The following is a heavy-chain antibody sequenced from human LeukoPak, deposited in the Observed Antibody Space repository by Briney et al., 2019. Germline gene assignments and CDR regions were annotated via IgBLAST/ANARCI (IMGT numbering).Heavy chain of an antibody. D-gene: IGHD3-10*01. V-gene: IGHV4-39*01. J-gene: IGHJ4*02. Sequence: SETLSLTCTVSGGSISSSSYYWGWIRQPRGKGLEWIGSIYYSGSTYYNPSLKSRFTISVDTDKNKFSLKLGSVTAADTAVYYCARTMVRGVHYFDYWGQGTLVTVSS. CDR3: ARTMVRGVHYFDY. CDR1: GGSISSSSYY. CDR2: IYYSGST.